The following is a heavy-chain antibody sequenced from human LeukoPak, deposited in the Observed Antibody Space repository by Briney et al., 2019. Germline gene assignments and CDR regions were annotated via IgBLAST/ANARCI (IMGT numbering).Heavy chain of an antibody. CDR1: GGSFSGYY. CDR3: ARSHIYSGNSY. V-gene: IGHV4-34*01. CDR2: INHSGST. D-gene: IGHD1-26*01. J-gene: IGHJ4*02. Sequence: SETLSLTCAVYGGSFSGYYWSWIRQPPGKGLEWIGEINHSGSTNYNPSLKSRVTISVDTSKNQFSLRLSSVTAADTAIYYCARSHIYSGNSYWGQGTLVTVSS.